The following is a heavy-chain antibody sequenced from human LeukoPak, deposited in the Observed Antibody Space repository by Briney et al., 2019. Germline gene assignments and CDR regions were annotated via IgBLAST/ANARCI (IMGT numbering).Heavy chain of an antibody. CDR3: ARDGENFDY. CDR2: IKQDGSDK. J-gene: IGHJ4*02. V-gene: IGHV3-7*03. Sequence: PGGSLRLSCAASGFTFTKYWMTWVRQAPGKGLEWVGNIKQDGSDKNYMDSVKGRFTISRDNTKNSVYLQMSSLRAEDTAVYYCARDGENFDYWGQGTLVTVSS. CDR1: GFTFTKYW.